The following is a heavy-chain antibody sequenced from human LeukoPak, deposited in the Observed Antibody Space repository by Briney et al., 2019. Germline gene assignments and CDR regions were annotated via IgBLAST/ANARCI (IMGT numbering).Heavy chain of an antibody. J-gene: IGHJ4*02. D-gene: IGHD3-22*01. CDR1: GYTFTGYY. Sequence: GASVKVSCKASGYTFTGYYMHWVRQAPGQGLEWMGWINPNSGGTNYAQKFQGRVTMTRDTSISTAYIELSRLRSDDTAVYYCARLYYYDSSGYYYLDYWGQGTLVTVSS. V-gene: IGHV1-2*02. CDR3: ARLYYYDSSGYYYLDY. CDR2: INPNSGGT.